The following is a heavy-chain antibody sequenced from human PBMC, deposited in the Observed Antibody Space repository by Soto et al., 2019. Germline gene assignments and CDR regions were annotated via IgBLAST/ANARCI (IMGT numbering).Heavy chain of an antibody. D-gene: IGHD3-16*02. CDR1: GFTFSSYA. CDR2: ISGSGGST. V-gene: IGHV3-23*01. CDR3: AKDNNTGYDYIWGSYRVGAFDI. J-gene: IGHJ3*02. Sequence: GGSLRLSCAASGFTFSSYAMSWVRQAPGKGLEWVSAISGSGGSTYYADSVKGRFTISRDNSKNTLYLQMNSLRAEDTAVYYCAKDNNTGYDYIWGSYRVGAFDIWGQGTMVTVSS.